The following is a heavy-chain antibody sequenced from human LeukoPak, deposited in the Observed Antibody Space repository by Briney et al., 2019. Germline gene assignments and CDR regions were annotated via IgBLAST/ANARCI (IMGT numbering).Heavy chain of an antibody. Sequence: GGSLRLSCAASGFTFSSYSMNWVRQAPGKGLEWVSSISSSSSYIYYADSMKGRFTISRDNAKNSLYLQMNSLRAEDTAVYYCARVRKYCTNGVCSRYYFDYWGQGTLVTVSS. CDR3: ARVRKYCTNGVCSRYYFDY. J-gene: IGHJ4*02. V-gene: IGHV3-21*01. D-gene: IGHD2-8*01. CDR2: ISSSSSYI. CDR1: GFTFSSYS.